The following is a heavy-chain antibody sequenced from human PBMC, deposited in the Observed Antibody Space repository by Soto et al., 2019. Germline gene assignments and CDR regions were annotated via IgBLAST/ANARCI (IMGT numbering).Heavy chain of an antibody. CDR2: TSGSGGNT. Sequence: PXGSLRLSYTAAGLTFRSYAMTWVRQAPGKGLEWVSGTSGSGGNTYYTDSVKGRFTIYRDNSKNTLYLQMNSLKAEDTAVYYCAKGVGYDASAFDIWGPGTMVTVSS. CDR3: AKGVGYDASAFDI. V-gene: IGHV3-23*01. D-gene: IGHD2-8*01. J-gene: IGHJ3*02. CDR1: GLTFRSYA.